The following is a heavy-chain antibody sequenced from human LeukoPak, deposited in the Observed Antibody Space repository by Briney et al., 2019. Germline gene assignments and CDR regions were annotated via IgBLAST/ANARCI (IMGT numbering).Heavy chain of an antibody. CDR3: ARVAIIAVAGSWIDP. V-gene: IGHV4-38-2*02. CDR1: GYSISSGYY. J-gene: IGHJ5*02. Sequence: PSETLSLTCTVSGYSISSGYYWGWIRQPPGKGLEWIGSIYHSGSTYYNPSLKSRVTISVDTSKNQFSLKLGSVTAADTAVYYCARVAIIAVAGSWIDPWGQGTLVTVSS. D-gene: IGHD6-19*01. CDR2: IYHSGST.